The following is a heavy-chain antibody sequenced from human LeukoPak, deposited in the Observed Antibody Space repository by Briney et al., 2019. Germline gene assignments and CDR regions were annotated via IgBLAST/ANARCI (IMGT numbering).Heavy chain of an antibody. D-gene: IGHD6-13*01. Sequence: SEPLSLTCTVSGGSISSGGYYWRWIRQHPGRGLEWIVYIYYSGRTYYNPSLKSRVTISADMSKNHFSLTLSSVTAAATVLYYCSEARSAAVNFDYGGQGTLGPVS. J-gene: IGHJ4*02. V-gene: IGHV4-31*03. CDR3: SEARSAAVNFDY. CDR2: IYYSGRT. CDR1: GGSISSGGYY.